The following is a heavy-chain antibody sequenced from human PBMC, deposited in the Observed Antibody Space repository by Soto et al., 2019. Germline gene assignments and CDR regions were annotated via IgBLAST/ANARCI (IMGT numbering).Heavy chain of an antibody. CDR3: AREGSGYNF. CDR2: IVPVFGRP. J-gene: IGHJ4*02. Sequence: ASMKVSCKASGGSFSHFRISWVRQAPGQGLEWMGGIVPVFGRPNYAQRFRGRLTITADESTSTGYMELISLRSDDTAVYYCAREGSGYNFWGQGTQVTVSS. V-gene: IGHV1-69*13. CDR1: GGSFSHFR. D-gene: IGHD5-12*01.